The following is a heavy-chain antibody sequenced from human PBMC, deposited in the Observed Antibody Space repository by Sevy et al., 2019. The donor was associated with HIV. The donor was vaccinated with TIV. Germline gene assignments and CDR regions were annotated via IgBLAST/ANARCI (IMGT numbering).Heavy chain of an antibody. J-gene: IGHJ6*03. CDR3: ARVPRGQLWYSGSLGGYYYHMDV. V-gene: IGHV4-61*01. CDR1: GGSVSSGTYY. CDR2: IYKTGST. Sequence: SETLSLSCSVSGGSVSSGTYYWSWIRQPPGKGLEWIGHIYKTGSTNYKLSLQSRVTISVDTSTNQFSLRLRSVTAADMAVYYCARVPRGQLWYSGSLGGYYYHMDVWGKGTTVTVSS. D-gene: IGHD3-16*01.